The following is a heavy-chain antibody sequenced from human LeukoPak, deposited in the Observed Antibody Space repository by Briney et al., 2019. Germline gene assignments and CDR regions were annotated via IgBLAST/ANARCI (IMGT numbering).Heavy chain of an antibody. CDR1: GFTFSSYS. CDR3: AKGFQWLVPFDY. J-gene: IGHJ4*02. Sequence: GGSLRLSCAASGFTFSSYSMNWVRQAPGKGLEWVSSISSSSSYIYYADSVKGRFTISRDNAKNSLYLQMNSLRAEDTAVYYCAKGFQWLVPFDYWGQGTLVTVSS. V-gene: IGHV3-21*04. D-gene: IGHD6-19*01. CDR2: ISSSSSYI.